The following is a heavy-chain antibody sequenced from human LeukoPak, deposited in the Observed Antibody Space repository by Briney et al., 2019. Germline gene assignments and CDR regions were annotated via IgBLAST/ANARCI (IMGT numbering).Heavy chain of an antibody. CDR2: IYYSGST. CDR3: ARANCGGGSCYSDY. J-gene: IGHJ4*02. CDR1: GGSISSGGYY. Sequence: PSQTLSLTCTVSGGSISSGGYYWSWIRQHPGKGLEWIGYIYYSGSTYYNLSLKSRVTISVDTSKNQFSLKLSSVTAADTAVYYCARANCGGGSCYSDYWGQGTLVTVSS. D-gene: IGHD2-15*01. V-gene: IGHV4-31*03.